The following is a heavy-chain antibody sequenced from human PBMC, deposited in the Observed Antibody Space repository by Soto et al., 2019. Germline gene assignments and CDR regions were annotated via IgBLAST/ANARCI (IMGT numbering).Heavy chain of an antibody. J-gene: IGHJ6*02. CDR1: GFTFSTFG. V-gene: IGHV3-30*18. D-gene: IGHD4-17*01. Sequence: QLVESGGGVVPPGASLRLSCAASGFTFSTFGMHWVRQTPGKGLEWVAVISYDGNNKVYADSVKGRFTISRDNFKNTVDLVMNNLKVDDTAVYSCAKDLLAYGDYEYYCDGLDVWGQGATVSVSS. CDR2: ISYDGNNK. CDR3: AKDLLAYGDYEYYCDGLDV.